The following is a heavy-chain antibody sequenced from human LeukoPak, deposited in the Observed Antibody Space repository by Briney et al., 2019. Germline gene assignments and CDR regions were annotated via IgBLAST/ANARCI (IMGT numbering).Heavy chain of an antibody. Sequence: ASVKVSCKASGYTFTGYYMHWVRQAPGQGLEWMGWINPNSGGTNYAQKFQGRVTMTRDTSISTAYMELSRLRSDDTAVYYCARESSTITMVRGVDLDYWGQGTLVTVSS. V-gene: IGHV1-2*02. D-gene: IGHD3-10*01. J-gene: IGHJ4*02. CDR1: GYTFTGYY. CDR2: INPNSGGT. CDR3: ARESSTITMVRGVDLDY.